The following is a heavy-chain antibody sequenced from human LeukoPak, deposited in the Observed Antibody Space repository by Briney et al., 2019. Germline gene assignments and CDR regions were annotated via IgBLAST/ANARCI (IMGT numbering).Heavy chain of an antibody. CDR1: GGTFSTYA. J-gene: IGHJ3*02. D-gene: IGHD3-10*01. V-gene: IGHV1-69*04. Sequence: SVKVSCKASGGTFSTYAISWVRQAPGQGLEWMGRIIPILEIANYAQKFRGRVTITSDKSTSTAYMELSSLRSEDTAVYYCARPIETEMVRGPDAFDIWGHGTMVTVSS. CDR2: IIPILEIA. CDR3: ARPIETEMVRGPDAFDI.